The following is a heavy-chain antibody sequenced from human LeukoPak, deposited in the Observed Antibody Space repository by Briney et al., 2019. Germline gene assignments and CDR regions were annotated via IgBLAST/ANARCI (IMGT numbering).Heavy chain of an antibody. Sequence: ASVKVSCKASGYTFTSYGISWVRQAPGQGLEWMGWISAYNGNTNYAQKLQGRVTMTTDTSTSTAYMELRSLRSDDTAVYYCARVGDTYYDILTGYYINDYWGQGTLVTVSS. CDR3: ARVGDTYYDILTGYYINDY. D-gene: IGHD3-9*01. CDR1: GYTFTSYG. V-gene: IGHV1-18*01. CDR2: ISAYNGNT. J-gene: IGHJ4*02.